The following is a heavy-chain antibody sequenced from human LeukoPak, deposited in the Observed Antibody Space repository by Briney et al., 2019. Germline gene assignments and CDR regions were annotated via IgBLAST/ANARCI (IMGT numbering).Heavy chain of an antibody. CDR1: GVSFSGYY. CDR3: ARGHSPVTTKVSYFQH. J-gene: IGHJ1*01. Sequence: SETLSLTCAVYGVSFSGYYWSWIRQPPGKGLEWIGEINHSGSTNYNPSLKSRVTILVDTSKNQFSLKLSSVTAADTAVYYCARGHSPVTTKVSYFQHWGQGTLVTVSS. V-gene: IGHV4-34*01. D-gene: IGHD4-17*01. CDR2: INHSGST.